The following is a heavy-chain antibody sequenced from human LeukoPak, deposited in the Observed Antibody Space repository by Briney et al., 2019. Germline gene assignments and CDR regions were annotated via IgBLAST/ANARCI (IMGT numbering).Heavy chain of an antibody. CDR2: ISSGGGST. V-gene: IGHV3-23*01. Sequence: PGGSLRLSCAASGLTFSGSAMSWVRQAPGKGLEWVSAISSGGGSTYYADSVKGRFTISRDNSKNTLYLQMNSLRAEGTAVYYCAKDLEVATTTGYFDYWGQGTLVTVSS. D-gene: IGHD5-12*01. CDR3: AKDLEVATTTGYFDY. CDR1: GLTFSGSA. J-gene: IGHJ4*02.